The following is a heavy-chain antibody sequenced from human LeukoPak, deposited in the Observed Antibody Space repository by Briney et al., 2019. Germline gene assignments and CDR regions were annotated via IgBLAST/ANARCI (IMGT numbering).Heavy chain of an antibody. CDR1: GFTFSTYA. CDR2: MSYDGNNK. CDR3: ARDRVGYCSSTSCYHFDY. D-gene: IGHD2-2*01. J-gene: IGHJ4*02. V-gene: IGHV3-30-3*01. Sequence: GRSLRLSCAASGFTFSTYAMHWVRQAPGKGLEWVTVMSYDGNNKYYVDSVKGRFTISRDNSKNTLYLQMTSLRPEDTAVYYCARDRVGYCSSTSCYHFDYWGQGTLVTVSS.